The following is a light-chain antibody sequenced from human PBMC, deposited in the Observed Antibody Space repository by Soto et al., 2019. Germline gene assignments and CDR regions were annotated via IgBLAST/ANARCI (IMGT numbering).Light chain of an antibody. CDR2: GAS. Sequence: EIVMTQSPASLSVSPGERVTLSCRASQSIRSDLAWYQHKPGQAPRRLMYGASTRSTGTPARFSGSGSGTELPLTISSLQSEEFAVYFCHQYNNWPPLTFGQGTRLEIK. CDR1: QSIRSD. CDR3: HQYNNWPPLT. V-gene: IGKV3-15*01. J-gene: IGKJ5*01.